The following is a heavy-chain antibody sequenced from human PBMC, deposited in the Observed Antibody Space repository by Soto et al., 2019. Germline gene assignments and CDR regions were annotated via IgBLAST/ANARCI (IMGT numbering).Heavy chain of an antibody. D-gene: IGHD1-1*01. CDR1: GFTFASYA. CDR3: ARGTTGITDLDS. CDR2: IAGSGRDT. Sequence: GGSLRLSCAASGFTFASYAINWVRQAPGKGLEWVSGIAGSGRDTYYADSVKGRFTISRDNSKNTLYLQINSLRAEDTAVYYCARGTTGITDLDSWGQGT. V-gene: IGHV3-23*01. J-gene: IGHJ4*02.